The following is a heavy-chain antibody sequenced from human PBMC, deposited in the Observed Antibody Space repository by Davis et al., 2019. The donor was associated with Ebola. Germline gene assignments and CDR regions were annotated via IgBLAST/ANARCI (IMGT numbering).Heavy chain of an antibody. CDR2: TRSKLYGGTT. Sequence: GESLKISCTASGFIFGDHSMSWVRQAPGKGLEWVGVTRSKLYGGTTKYAASVKGRFTVSRDDSKSIAYLQMNSLKTEDTAVYYCIRTERGFDYWGQGTLVTVSP. CDR1: GFIFGDHS. V-gene: IGHV3-49*04. CDR3: IRTERGFDY. J-gene: IGHJ4*02.